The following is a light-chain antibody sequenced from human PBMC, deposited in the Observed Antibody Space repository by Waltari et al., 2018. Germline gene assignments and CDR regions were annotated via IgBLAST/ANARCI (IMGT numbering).Light chain of an antibody. CDR1: QIVGSF. Sequence: EIVLTQSPGTLSLSPGERATLSCRTSQIVGSFLAWYQPNPGQAPRLLIYDASNRATGIPARFSCSGSGTDFTLTISSLEPEDFAVYYCQQRSNWPRITFGQGTRLEI. J-gene: IGKJ5*01. V-gene: IGKV3-11*01. CDR3: QQRSNWPRIT. CDR2: DAS.